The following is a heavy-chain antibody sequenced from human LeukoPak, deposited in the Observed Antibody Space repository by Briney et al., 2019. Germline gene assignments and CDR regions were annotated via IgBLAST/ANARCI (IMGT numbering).Heavy chain of an antibody. V-gene: IGHV3-53*04. Sequence: GGSLRHSCTASGFTVSNNIICCVRQAPGKGLEWVSGIYAGGSTYYADSVKGRFTLSRHNSENTLSLEMNSLRPEDTALYYCARESSVSLWFFYWGQGTVVSVCS. J-gene: IGHJ4*02. CDR3: ARESSVSLWFFY. D-gene: IGHD3-10*01. CDR2: IYAGGST. CDR1: GFTVSNNI.